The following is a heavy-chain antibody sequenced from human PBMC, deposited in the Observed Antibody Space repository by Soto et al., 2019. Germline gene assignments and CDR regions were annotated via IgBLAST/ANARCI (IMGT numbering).Heavy chain of an antibody. CDR3: AKGITDTGGYYYYSMDV. J-gene: IGHJ6*02. V-gene: IGHV3-23*01. Sequence: GSLRLSCVASGFTFISYAIVCFRHAPWKWLDWVSVISGSGGITYSADSVKGRFTISRDNSKNILYLQMNSLRAEDTAVYYCAKGITDTGGYYYYSMDVWGRGTAVTVSS. CDR1: GFTFISYA. D-gene: IGHD2-15*01. CDR2: ISGSGGIT.